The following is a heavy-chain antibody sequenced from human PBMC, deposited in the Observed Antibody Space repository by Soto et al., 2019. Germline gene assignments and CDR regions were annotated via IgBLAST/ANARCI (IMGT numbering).Heavy chain of an antibody. V-gene: IGHV4-39*01. Sequence: SETLSLTCTVSNGSISSPIYYWGWIRQPPGKGLEWIGSIYHTGSTYYNPSLQGRVTISVDTSKNQFSLKLSSVTAADTAMYFCAGRSSLASVQLFFREISNYNWFDPWGQGILVTVSS. CDR2: IYHTGST. CDR3: AGRSSLASVQLFFREISNYNWFDP. J-gene: IGHJ5*02. D-gene: IGHD1-1*01. CDR1: NGSISSPIYY.